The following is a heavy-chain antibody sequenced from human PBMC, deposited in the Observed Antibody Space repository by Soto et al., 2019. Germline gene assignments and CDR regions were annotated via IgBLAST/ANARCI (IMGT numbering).Heavy chain of an antibody. CDR2: IWYDGSNK. J-gene: IGHJ2*01. CDR3: ARDGGCGENRAWWFDL. CDR1: GFSLNSYG. Sequence: QVQLVESGGGVVQPGRSLRLSCATSGFSLNSYGMHWVRQAPGKGLEWVAIIWYDGSNKYYADSVKGRFTISRDNSKNMVYLQMDGLRAEDTGVFYCARDGGCGENRAWWFDLWGRGTLVTVSS. D-gene: IGHD3-10*01. V-gene: IGHV3-33*01.